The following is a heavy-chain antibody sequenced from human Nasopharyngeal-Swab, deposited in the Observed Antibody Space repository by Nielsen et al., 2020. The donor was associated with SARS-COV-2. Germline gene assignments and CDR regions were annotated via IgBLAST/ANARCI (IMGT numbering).Heavy chain of an antibody. J-gene: IGHJ6*02. V-gene: IGHV4-61*02. D-gene: IGHD6-13*01. CDR1: GGSISSGSYY. Sequence: SETLSLTCTVSGGSISSGSYYWSWIRQPAGKGLEWIGRIYTSGSTNYNPSLKSRVTISVDTSKNQFSLKLSSVTAADTAVYYCARGLFEGSSWMQYYYYYYGMDVWGQGTTVTVSS. CDR3: ARGLFEGSSWMQYYYYYYGMDV. CDR2: IYTSGST.